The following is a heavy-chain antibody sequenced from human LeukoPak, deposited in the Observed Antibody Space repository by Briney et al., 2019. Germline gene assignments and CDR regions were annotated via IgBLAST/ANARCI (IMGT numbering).Heavy chain of an antibody. CDR2: IYPGDSDT. J-gene: IGHJ4*02. CDR3: ARLYGVRFVS. V-gene: IGHV5-51*01. CDR1: GYSFTTNW. Sequence: GESLKISCKGSGYSFTTNWIGWVRQMPGKGLEWMGIIYPGDSDTRYSPSFQGQVTISADKSISAAYLQWSSLKASDTAMYYCARLYGVRFVSWGQGTLVTASS. D-gene: IGHD3-3*01.